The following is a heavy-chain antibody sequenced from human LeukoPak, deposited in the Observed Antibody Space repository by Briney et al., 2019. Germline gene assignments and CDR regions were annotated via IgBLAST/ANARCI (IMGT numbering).Heavy chain of an antibody. J-gene: IGHJ6*02. CDR2: FNPSGGGT. CDR1: GYTFTGYY. CDR3: ARDGEPAVPGGAYFYGMDV. Sequence: ASVKVSCKATGYTFTGYYMHWVRQAPGQGLEWMGIFNPSGGGTFYAQKFQGRVTMTGDTSTSTVYMELSSLRSDDTAVYYCARDGEPAVPGGAYFYGMDVWGQGTTVTVSS. V-gene: IGHV1-46*01. D-gene: IGHD6-19*01.